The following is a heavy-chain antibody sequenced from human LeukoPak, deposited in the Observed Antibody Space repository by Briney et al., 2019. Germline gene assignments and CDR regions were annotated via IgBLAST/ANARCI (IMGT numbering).Heavy chain of an antibody. CDR2: ISSNGGST. Sequence: GGSLRLSCAASGFTFSSYAMHWVRQAPGKGLEYVSAISSNGGSTYYANSVKGRFTISRDNSKNTLYLQMGSLRAEDMAVNYCAKHRRYGYYDILIGYTNFDYWGQGTLVTVSS. D-gene: IGHD3-9*01. V-gene: IGHV3-64*01. J-gene: IGHJ4*02. CDR3: AKHRRYGYYDILIGYTNFDY. CDR1: GFTFSSYA.